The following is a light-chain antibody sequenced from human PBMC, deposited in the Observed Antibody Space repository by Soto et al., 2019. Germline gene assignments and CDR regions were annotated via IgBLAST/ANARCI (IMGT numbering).Light chain of an antibody. J-gene: IGKJ1*01. Sequence: AIQMTQSPSSLSASVGDSVTITCRASQGIRNDLAWYQQKPGKAPQLLIYGASSLQSGVPSRFSGRGSGTDFTLTISSLQPEDFATYYCLQDYNYPRTFGQGTKV. CDR3: LQDYNYPRT. CDR2: GAS. V-gene: IGKV1-6*01. CDR1: QGIRND.